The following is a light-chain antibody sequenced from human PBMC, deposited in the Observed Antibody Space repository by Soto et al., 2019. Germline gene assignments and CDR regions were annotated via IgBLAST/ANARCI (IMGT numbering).Light chain of an antibody. CDR2: EVT. CDR3: SSYSSTSSPWV. J-gene: IGLJ3*02. Sequence: QSALTQPASVSGSPGQSITLFCTGICSAVGAYKFVSWYRHHPGRAPQVMIYEVTNRPSGVSSRFSGSKSGNTASLTISGLQPEDEGDYYCSSYSSTSSPWVFGGGTKVTVL. V-gene: IGLV2-14*01. CDR1: CSAVGAYKF.